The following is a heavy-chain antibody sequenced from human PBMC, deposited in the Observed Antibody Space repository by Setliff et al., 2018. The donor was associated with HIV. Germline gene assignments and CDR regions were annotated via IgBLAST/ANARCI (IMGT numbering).Heavy chain of an antibody. V-gene: IGHV4-39*01. CDR2: IYYSGST. J-gene: IGHJ4*02. Sequence: PSETLSLTCTVSGGSISSSSYYWGWIRQPPGKGLEWIGSIYYSGSTYYNPSLKSRVTISVDTSKNQFSLKLNSVTAADTAVYYCARLIDVRIFDYWGQGTLVTVSS. CDR3: ARLIDVRIFDY. CDR1: GGSISSSSYY.